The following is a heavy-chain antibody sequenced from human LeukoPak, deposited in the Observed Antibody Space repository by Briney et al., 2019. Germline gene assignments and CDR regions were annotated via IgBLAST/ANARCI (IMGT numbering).Heavy chain of an antibody. Sequence: GASVKVSCKASGYTFTGYYMHWVRQAPGQGLEWMGWINPNSGGTNYAQKFQGRVTMTRDTSISTAYMELSRLRSDDTAVYYCARSSYDYVWGSTNWFDPWGQGTLVTVSS. D-gene: IGHD3-16*01. CDR3: ARSSYDYVWGSTNWFDP. CDR2: INPNSGGT. V-gene: IGHV1-2*02. CDR1: GYTFTGYY. J-gene: IGHJ5*02.